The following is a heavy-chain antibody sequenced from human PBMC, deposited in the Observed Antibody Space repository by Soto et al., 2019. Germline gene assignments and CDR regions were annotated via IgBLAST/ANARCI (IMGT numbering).Heavy chain of an antibody. D-gene: IGHD6-13*01. Sequence: SETLSLTCTVPGGSISSSSYYWGWIRQPPGKGLEWIGNIYYSGSTNYNPSLKSRVTISVDTSKNQFSLKLSSVTAADTAVYYCARDASRIAAADTRRYYYGMDVWGQGTTVTVSS. CDR1: GGSISSSSYY. CDR2: IYYSGST. CDR3: ARDASRIAAADTRRYYYGMDV. V-gene: IGHV4-61*01. J-gene: IGHJ6*02.